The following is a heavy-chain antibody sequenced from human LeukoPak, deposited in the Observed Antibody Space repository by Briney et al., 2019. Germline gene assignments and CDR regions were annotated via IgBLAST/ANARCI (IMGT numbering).Heavy chain of an antibody. CDR2: ISGSGGST. V-gene: IGHV3-23*01. CDR3: AKVPWIQLWTRFDY. CDR1: GGSFSGYY. Sequence: ETLSLTCAVYGGSFSGYYWSWVRQAPGKGLEWVSVISGSGGSTYYADSVKGRFTISRDNSKNTVYLQMNSLRAEDTAVYYCAKVPWIQLWTRFDYWGQGTLVTVSS. J-gene: IGHJ4*02. D-gene: IGHD5-18*01.